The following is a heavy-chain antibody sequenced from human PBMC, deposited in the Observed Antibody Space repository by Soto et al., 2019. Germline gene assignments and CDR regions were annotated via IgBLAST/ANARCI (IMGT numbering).Heavy chain of an antibody. CDR3: ARDLEYGGNSELFAP. V-gene: IGHV5-51*03. CDR2: IYPGDSRT. D-gene: IGHD2-21*02. CDR1: GYSFTNYW. J-gene: IGHJ5*02. Sequence: EVQLVQSGTEVKKPGESLKISCKDSGYSFTNYWIAWVRQMPGKGLEWMGIIYPGDSRTVYSPSFQGQVTISVDNSINTAYLQWSSLKASATAMYYCARDLEYGGNSELFAPWGQGTLVIVSS.